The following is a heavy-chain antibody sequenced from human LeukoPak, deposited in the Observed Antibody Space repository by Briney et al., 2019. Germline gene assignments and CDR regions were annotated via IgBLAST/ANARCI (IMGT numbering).Heavy chain of an antibody. V-gene: IGHV4-61*02. J-gene: IGHJ6*03. CDR2: IYTSGST. Sequence: SQTLPLTCTVSGGSISSGSYYWSWIRQPAGKGLEWIGRIYTSGSTNYNPSLKSRVTISVDTSKNQFSLKLSSVTAADTAVYYCARTYYDSSGYYYYYYYMDVWGKGTTVTISS. CDR3: ARTYYDSSGYYYYYYYMDV. D-gene: IGHD3-22*01. CDR1: GGSISSGSYY.